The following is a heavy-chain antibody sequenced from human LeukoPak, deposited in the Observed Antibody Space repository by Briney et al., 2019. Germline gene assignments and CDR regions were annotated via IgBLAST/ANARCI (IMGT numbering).Heavy chain of an antibody. CDR1: GFTFSSYW. V-gene: IGHV3-7*01. D-gene: IGHD2-2*02. Sequence: GGSLRLSCAASGFTFSSYWMSWVRQAPGKGLEWVANIKQDGSEKYYVDSVKGRFTISRDNAKNSLYLQMNSLRAEDTAVYYCARRGIVVVPAAIDPLFDYWGQVPWSPSPQ. CDR3: ARRGIVVVPAAIDPLFDY. J-gene: IGHJ4*01. CDR2: IKQDGSEK.